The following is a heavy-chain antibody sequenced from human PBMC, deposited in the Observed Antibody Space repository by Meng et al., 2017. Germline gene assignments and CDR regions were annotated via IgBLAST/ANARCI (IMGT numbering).Heavy chain of an antibody. CDR2: IYYSGST. V-gene: IGHV4-59*01. Sequence: VRRQGPGPGLVKPSETLSLSFTVSGGSISSYYWSWIRQPPGKGLEWIGYIYYSGSTNYNPSLKSRVTISVDTSKNQFSLKLSSVTAADTAVYYCARGYDFWSGQYYFDYWGQGTLVTVSS. D-gene: IGHD3-3*01. J-gene: IGHJ4*02. CDR3: ARGYDFWSGQYYFDY. CDR1: GGSISSYY.